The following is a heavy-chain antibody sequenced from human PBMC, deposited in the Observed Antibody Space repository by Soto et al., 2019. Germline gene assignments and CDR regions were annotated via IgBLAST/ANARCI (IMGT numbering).Heavy chain of an antibody. CDR2: IYYSGST. V-gene: IGHV4-30-4*01. D-gene: IGHD6-13*01. Sequence: SEPLSLSXTVSGGCISSGDYYWRWIRQPPGKGLEWLGYIYYSGSTYYNPSLKSRVTISVDTSKNQFSLKLSSVTAADTAVYYCARGVIREAAAGTARLYYYYSYGMDVWGQGTTVTVS. CDR1: GGCISSGDYY. CDR3: ARGVIREAAAGTARLYYYYSYGMDV. J-gene: IGHJ6*02.